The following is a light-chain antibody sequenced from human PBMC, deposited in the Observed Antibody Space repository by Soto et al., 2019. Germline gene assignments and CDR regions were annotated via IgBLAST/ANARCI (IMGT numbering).Light chain of an antibody. CDR1: QRVLYSSNNKNY. Sequence: DIVMTQSPDSLAVSLGERATINCKSSQRVLYSSNNKNYLAWYQQKPGQPPKLLIYWASTRESGVPDRFSGSGSGTDFTPTIISLQTEDVAVYSCQQYYSTPPTFGQGTKVQIK. CDR3: QQYYSTPPT. V-gene: IGKV4-1*01. CDR2: WAS. J-gene: IGKJ1*01.